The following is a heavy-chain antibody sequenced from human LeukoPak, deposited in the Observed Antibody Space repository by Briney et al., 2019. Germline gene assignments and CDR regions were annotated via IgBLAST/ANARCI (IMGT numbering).Heavy chain of an antibody. Sequence: GASVKVSCKASGYTFTSYAMHWVRQAPGQRLEWMGWINAGNGNTKYSQKFQGRVTITRDTSASTAYMELSSLRSEDTAVYYCARVGYCSSTSCFNGMDVWGKGTTVTVSS. CDR2: INAGNGNT. CDR3: ARVGYCSSTSCFNGMDV. V-gene: IGHV1-3*01. J-gene: IGHJ6*04. CDR1: GYTFTSYA. D-gene: IGHD2-2*01.